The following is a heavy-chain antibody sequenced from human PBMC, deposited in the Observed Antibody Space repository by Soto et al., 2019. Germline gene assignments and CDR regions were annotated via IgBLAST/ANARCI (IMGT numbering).Heavy chain of an antibody. J-gene: IGHJ4*02. CDR2: ITARGGGT. CDR1: GFTFSSYA. Sequence: EVHLLESGGGLVQHGGSLRLSCTACGFTFSSYAMTWVRQAPGRGLEGVSGITARGGGTSYAVSVKGRFTVSRDNSKSPLYLQMNSVRAEDTAVYYCARDTVYGDYVRWWDSWGQGTLVTVSS. D-gene: IGHD4-17*01. CDR3: ARDTVYGDYVRWWDS. V-gene: IGHV3-23*01.